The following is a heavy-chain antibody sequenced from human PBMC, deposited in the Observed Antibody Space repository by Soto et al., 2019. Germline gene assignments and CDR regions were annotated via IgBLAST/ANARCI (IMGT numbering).Heavy chain of an antibody. CDR1: GGSFSGYY. J-gene: IGHJ6*03. V-gene: IGHV4-34*01. CDR3: ARGPGSIAARYPYYYYYMDV. CDR2: INHSGST. D-gene: IGHD6-6*01. Sequence: PSETLSLTCAVYGGSFSGYYWSWIRQPPGKGLEWIGEINHSGSTNYNPSLKSRVTISVDTSKNQFSLKLSSVTAADTAVYYCARGPGSIAARYPYYYYYMDVWGKGTTVTVSS.